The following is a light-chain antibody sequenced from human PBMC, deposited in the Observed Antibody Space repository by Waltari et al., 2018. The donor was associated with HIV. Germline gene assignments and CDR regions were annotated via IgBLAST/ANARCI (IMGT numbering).Light chain of an antibody. CDR2: DVS. CDR3: ASYTTSNTRV. CDR1: SGDVGHSNS. Sequence: QSALTEPASVSGSPGQSITISCTGTSGDVGHSNSPSWYQQHPGKVPRLMIYDVSNRASGVSNRFSGSKSGDTASLTISGLQPEDEADYYCASYTTSNTRVFGTGTEVTVV. J-gene: IGLJ1*01. V-gene: IGLV2-14*03.